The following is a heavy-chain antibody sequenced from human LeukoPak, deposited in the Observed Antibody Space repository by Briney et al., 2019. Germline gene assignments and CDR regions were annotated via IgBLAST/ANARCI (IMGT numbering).Heavy chain of an antibody. V-gene: IGHV4-39*02. CDR1: GGSISSSSYY. Sequence: PSETLSLTCTVSGGSISSSSYYWGWIRQSPGKGLEWIGSIYYSGSTYYSPSLKSRVTISLDMSENHFSLKLTSVTAADTAVYYCARGQGTVTTHWGQGTLVTVSS. J-gene: IGHJ4*02. D-gene: IGHD4-17*01. CDR2: IYYSGST. CDR3: ARGQGTVTTH.